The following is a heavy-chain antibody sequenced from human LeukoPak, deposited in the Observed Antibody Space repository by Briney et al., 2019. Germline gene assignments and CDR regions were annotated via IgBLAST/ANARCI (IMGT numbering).Heavy chain of an antibody. CDR1: GGTFSSYA. Sequence: SVKVSCKASGGTFSSYAISWVRQAPGQGLEWMGRIIPILGIANYAQKFQGRVTITADKSTSTAYMELSSLRSEDTAVYYCARHNGDYGAPYYYGMDVWGQGTTVTVSS. CDR2: IIPILGIA. D-gene: IGHD4-17*01. J-gene: IGHJ6*02. V-gene: IGHV1-69*04. CDR3: ARHNGDYGAPYYYGMDV.